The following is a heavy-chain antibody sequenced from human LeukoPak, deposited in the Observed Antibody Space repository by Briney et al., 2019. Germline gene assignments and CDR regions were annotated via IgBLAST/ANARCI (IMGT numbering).Heavy chain of an antibody. D-gene: IGHD3-22*01. V-gene: IGHV1-18*01. CDR1: GYPFKTYG. CDR2: ISAYNGNT. Sequence: ASVKVSCKASGYPFKTYGISWVRQAPGQGLEWMGGISAYNGNTNYAQNLQGRVTMTTDTSTSTAYMELRSLRSDDTAVYYCARPYYYDGYFDYWGQGTLVTVSS. J-gene: IGHJ4*02. CDR3: ARPYYYDGYFDY.